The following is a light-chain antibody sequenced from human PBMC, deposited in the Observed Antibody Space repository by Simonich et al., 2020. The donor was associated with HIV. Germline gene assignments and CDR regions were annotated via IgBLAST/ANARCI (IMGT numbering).Light chain of an antibody. CDR2: GAF. Sequence: EIVITQSPATLSVSPGERATLSCRASQGVSSNLAWYQQKPGQAPRLLIYGAFTRATGIPARFSGSGSGTEFTLTISSMQSEDFAVYYCQQEETFGQGTKVEIK. V-gene: IGKV3-15*01. CDR3: QQEET. J-gene: IGKJ1*01. CDR1: QGVSSN.